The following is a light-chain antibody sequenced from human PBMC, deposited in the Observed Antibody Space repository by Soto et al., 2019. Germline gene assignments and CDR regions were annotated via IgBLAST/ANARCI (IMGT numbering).Light chain of an antibody. V-gene: IGLV2-14*03. CDR1: HNDIGTYDY. J-gene: IGLJ1*01. CDR3: SSFTSDRIYV. CDR2: GVT. Sequence: QSALTQPTSVSGSPGQSITISCTGNHNDIGTYDYVSWYQQHPGRAPRLLIYGVTTRPSVISDRFSASKSGLTASLTISGLQPEDEADYYCSSFTSDRIYVFGPGTKVTVL.